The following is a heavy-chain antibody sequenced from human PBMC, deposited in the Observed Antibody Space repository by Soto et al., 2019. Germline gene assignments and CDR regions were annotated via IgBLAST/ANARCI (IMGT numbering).Heavy chain of an antibody. CDR1: GGASSSYH. CDR2: VFSSGST. D-gene: IGHD3-3*02. Sequence: XEALSVRFSVPGGASSSYHWSWVRQPAGKGLEWIGRVFSSGSTNYNASLKSRVTMSIDTSKNEVSLTLRSVTAAETGVYYCARVAFSYFGMDVWGPGTTV. CDR3: ARVAFSYFGMDV. J-gene: IGHJ6*02. V-gene: IGHV4-4*07.